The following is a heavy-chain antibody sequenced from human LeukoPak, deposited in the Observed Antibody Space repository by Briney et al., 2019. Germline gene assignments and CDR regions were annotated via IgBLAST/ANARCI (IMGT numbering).Heavy chain of an antibody. J-gene: IGHJ4*02. CDR3: AKGRYSGYDLGEFDY. Sequence: GGSLRLSCAASGFTFSSYGMHWVRQAPGKGLEWVAVISYDGSNKYYADSVKGRFTISRDNSKNTLYLQMNSLRAEDTAVYYCAKGRYSGYDLGEFDYWGQGTLVTVSS. CDR1: GFTFSSYG. D-gene: IGHD5-12*01. V-gene: IGHV3-30*18. CDR2: ISYDGSNK.